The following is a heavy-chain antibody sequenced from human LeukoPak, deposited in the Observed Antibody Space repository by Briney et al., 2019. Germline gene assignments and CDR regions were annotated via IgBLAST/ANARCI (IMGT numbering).Heavy chain of an antibody. CDR1: TGSINGAY. CDR3: ASRGVPAAIQKYYFDY. Sequence: SETLSLTCTVSTGSINGAYWGWIRQPPGKGLEWIGYMHYSGSSKYDPSLKSRVTISIDTSKNQFSLKLSSVTAADTAVYYCASRGVPAAIQKYYFDYWGQGTLVTVSS. J-gene: IGHJ4*02. D-gene: IGHD2-2*02. V-gene: IGHV4-59*12. CDR2: MHYSGSS.